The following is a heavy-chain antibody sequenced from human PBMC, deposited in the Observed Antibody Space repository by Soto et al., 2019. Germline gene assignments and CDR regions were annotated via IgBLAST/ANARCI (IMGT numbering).Heavy chain of an antibody. V-gene: IGHV3-11*06. CDR3: ARATGGSYLYYFDH. J-gene: IGHJ4*02. D-gene: IGHD1-26*01. CDR2: ISSSSSYT. CDR1: GFTFSDYY. Sequence: QVQLVESGGGLVKPGGSLRLSCAASGFTFSDYYMSWIRQAPGKGLEWVSYISSSSSYTNYADSVKGRFTISRDNAKNSLYLQMNSLRAEDTAVYYCARATGGSYLYYFDHWGQGTLVTVSS.